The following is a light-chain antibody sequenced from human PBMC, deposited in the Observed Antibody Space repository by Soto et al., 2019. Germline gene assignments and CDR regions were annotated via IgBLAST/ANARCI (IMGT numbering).Light chain of an antibody. V-gene: IGKV3-15*01. CDR2: GSS. CDR1: QSVSST. CDR3: QQYFTSPWT. J-gene: IGKJ1*01. Sequence: EIVMTQSPATLSVSPGGRATLSCRASQSVSSTLAWYQQKPGQAPRLLIYGSSTRATGVPARFSGSGSGTEFTLSISSLQSEDFAVYYCQQYFTSPWTFGQGTKVEI.